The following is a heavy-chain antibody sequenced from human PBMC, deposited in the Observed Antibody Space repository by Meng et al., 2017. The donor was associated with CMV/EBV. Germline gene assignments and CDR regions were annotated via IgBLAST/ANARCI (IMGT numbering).Heavy chain of an antibody. Sequence: GESLKISCAASGFTFSSYDMHWVRQATGKGLEWVSAIGTAGDTYYPGSVKGRFTISRENAKNSLYLQMNSLRAGDTAVYYCARELIVVVPAAIWAYYYGMDVWGQGTMVTVSS. CDR3: ARELIVVVPAAIWAYYYGMDV. CDR1: GFTFSSYD. V-gene: IGHV3-13*01. J-gene: IGHJ6*02. CDR2: IGTAGDT. D-gene: IGHD2-2*01.